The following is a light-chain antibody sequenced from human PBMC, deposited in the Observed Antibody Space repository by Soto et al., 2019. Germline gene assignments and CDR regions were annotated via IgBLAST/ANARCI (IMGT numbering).Light chain of an antibody. CDR1: QSVSSY. Sequence: EIVLTQSPATLSLSPGERATLSCRASQSVSSYLAWYQQKPGPAHRLLIYDASNRATGIPARFSGSGSGTDFTLTISSLELEDFAVYYCQQRSNWPRWTFGQGTKV. J-gene: IGKJ1*01. CDR3: QQRSNWPRWT. CDR2: DAS. V-gene: IGKV3-11*01.